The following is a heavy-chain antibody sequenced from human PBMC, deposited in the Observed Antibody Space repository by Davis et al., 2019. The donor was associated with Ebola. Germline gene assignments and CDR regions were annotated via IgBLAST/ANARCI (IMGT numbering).Heavy chain of an antibody. CDR1: GEPVTSGTYF. J-gene: IGHJ4*02. Sequence: PSETLSLTCTVSGEPVTSGTYFWNWIRQPAGKGLEWIGRIYTSGRTNSNPSLKRRVTMSVDTSKNQFALMLSSVTAADTAVYYCVRDGCPGGSCYCGDYWGQGTLVTVSS. CDR2: IYTSGRT. V-gene: IGHV4-61*02. CDR3: VRDGCPGGSCYCGDY. D-gene: IGHD2-15*01.